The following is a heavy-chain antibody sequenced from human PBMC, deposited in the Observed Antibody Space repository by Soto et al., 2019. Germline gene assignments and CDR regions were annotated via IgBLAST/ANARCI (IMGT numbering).Heavy chain of an antibody. Sequence: LQLQESGPGLVKPSETLSLTCTVSGGSISSSSYYWGWIRQPPGKGLEWIGSIYYSGSTYYNPSLKSRVTISVDTSKNQFSLKLSSVTAADTAVYYCARIWFGELLYTFDYWGQGTLVTVSS. V-gene: IGHV4-39*01. J-gene: IGHJ4*02. CDR1: GGSISSSSYY. CDR3: ARIWFGELLYTFDY. D-gene: IGHD3-10*01. CDR2: IYYSGST.